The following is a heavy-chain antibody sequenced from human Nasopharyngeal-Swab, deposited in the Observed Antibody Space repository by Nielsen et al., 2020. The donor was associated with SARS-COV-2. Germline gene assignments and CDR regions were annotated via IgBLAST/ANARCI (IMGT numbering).Heavy chain of an antibody. V-gene: IGHV3-21*01. J-gene: IGHJ4*02. Sequence: VRQLQGKGLEWVSSISSSSSYIYYADSVKGRFTISRDNAKNSLYLQMNSLRAEDTAVYYCASNPAMVRAVKDYWGQGTLVTVSS. CDR2: ISSSSSYI. D-gene: IGHD3-10*01. CDR3: ASNPAMVRAVKDY.